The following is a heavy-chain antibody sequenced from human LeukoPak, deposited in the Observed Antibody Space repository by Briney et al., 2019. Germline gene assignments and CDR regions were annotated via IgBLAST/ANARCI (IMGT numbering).Heavy chain of an antibody. Sequence: SETLSLTCAVYGGSFSGYYWSWIRQPPGEGLEWIGEINHSGSTNYNPSLKSRVTISVDTSKNQFSLKLSSVTAADTAVYYCARGGEEMAQPDPPPYFDYWGQGTLVTVSS. J-gene: IGHJ4*02. CDR3: ARGGEEMAQPDPPPYFDY. V-gene: IGHV4-34*01. D-gene: IGHD5-24*01. CDR2: INHSGST. CDR1: GGSFSGYY.